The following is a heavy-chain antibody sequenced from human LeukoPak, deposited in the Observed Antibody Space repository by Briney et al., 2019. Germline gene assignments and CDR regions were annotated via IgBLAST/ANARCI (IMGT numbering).Heavy chain of an antibody. J-gene: IGHJ6*03. CDR2: ISAYNGNT. Sequence: ASVKVSCKASGYTFTSYGISWVRQAPGQGLEWMGWISAYNGNTDYAQKFQGRVTMTTDTSTSTAYMELRSLRSDDTAVYYCARDWNILTGYTYYYMDVWGKGTTVTVSS. V-gene: IGHV1-18*01. CDR3: ARDWNILTGYTYYYMDV. D-gene: IGHD3-9*01. CDR1: GYTFTSYG.